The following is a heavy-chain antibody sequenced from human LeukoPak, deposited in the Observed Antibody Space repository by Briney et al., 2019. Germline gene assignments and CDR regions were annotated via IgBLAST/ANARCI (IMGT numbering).Heavy chain of an antibody. CDR1: GGSISSYY. CDR3: ARSGSYYSPFDY. CDR2: IYYSGST. D-gene: IGHD1-26*01. V-gene: IGHV4-59*08. Sequence: MSSETLSLTCTVSGGSISSYYWSWIRQPPGKGLEWIGYIYYSGSTNYNPSLKSRVTISVDTSKNQFSLKLSSVTAADTAVYYCARSGSYYSPFDYWGQGTLVTVSS. J-gene: IGHJ4*02.